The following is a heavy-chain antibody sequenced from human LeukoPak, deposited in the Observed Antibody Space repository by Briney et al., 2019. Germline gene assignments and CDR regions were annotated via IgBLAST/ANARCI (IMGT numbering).Heavy chain of an antibody. V-gene: IGHV3-15*01. CDR2: IKNKTNGGTT. J-gene: IGHJ4*02. CDR3: ARDRGAYYYETGY. D-gene: IGHD3-22*01. CDR1: GFTFSSAW. Sequence: GGSLRLSCAASGFTFSSAWMTWVRQAPGKGLEWVGHIKNKTNGGTTDYAAPVKGRFIISRDDSKNTLYLQMNSLRVEDTAVYYCARDRGAYYYETGYWGQGTLVTVSS.